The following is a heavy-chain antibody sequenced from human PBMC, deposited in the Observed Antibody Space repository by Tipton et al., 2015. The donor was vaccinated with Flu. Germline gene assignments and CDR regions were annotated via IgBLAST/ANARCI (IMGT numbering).Heavy chain of an antibody. CDR3: AREFFDWSHTFDY. Sequence: SLRLSCAASGFTFSSYGMHWVRQAPGKGLEWVAVIWYDGSNKYYADSVKGRFTISRDNAKNSLYLQMNSLRAEDTAVYYCAREFFDWSHTFDYWGQGTLVTVSS. V-gene: IGHV3-33*08. D-gene: IGHD3-9*01. CDR2: IWYDGSNK. CDR1: GFTFSSYG. J-gene: IGHJ4*02.